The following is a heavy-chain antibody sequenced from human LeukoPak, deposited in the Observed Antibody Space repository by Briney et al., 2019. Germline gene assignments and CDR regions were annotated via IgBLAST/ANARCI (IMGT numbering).Heavy chain of an antibody. CDR3: ARDPTDMAAAGYFDY. CDR1: GFTFSNYA. D-gene: IGHD6-13*01. CDR2: ISGSGGST. J-gene: IGHJ4*02. Sequence: GGSLRLSCAASGFTFSNYAMSWVRQAPGKGLEWVSAISGSGGSTYYADSVKGRFTISRDNSKNTLYLQMNSLRAEDTAVYYCARDPTDMAAAGYFDYWGQGTLVTVSS. V-gene: IGHV3-23*01.